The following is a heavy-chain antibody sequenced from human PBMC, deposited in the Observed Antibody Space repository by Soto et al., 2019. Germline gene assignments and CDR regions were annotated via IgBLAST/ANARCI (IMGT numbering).Heavy chain of an antibody. CDR1: GYTFTSYD. Sequence: QVQLVQSGAEVKKPGASVKVSCKASGYTFTSYDINWVRQATGQGLEWMGWMNPNSGNTGYAQKFQGRVTMTRNTSISTAYRELSSLRSEDTAVYYCARHFPTMVRGYNGMDVWGQGTTVTVSS. CDR3: ARHFPTMVRGYNGMDV. D-gene: IGHD3-10*01. CDR2: MNPNSGNT. J-gene: IGHJ6*02. V-gene: IGHV1-8*01.